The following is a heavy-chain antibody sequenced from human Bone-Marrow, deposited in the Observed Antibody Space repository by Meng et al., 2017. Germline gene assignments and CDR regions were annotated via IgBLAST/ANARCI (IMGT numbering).Heavy chain of an antibody. CDR3: ARFALLDY. J-gene: IGHJ4*02. V-gene: IGHV3-30*01. Sequence: GQLVGSGGGGVQPGRSLRLSCAASGFTFSSYAMSWVRQAPGKGLEWVAVISYDGSNKYYADSVKGRFTISRDNSKNTLYLQMNSLRAEDTAVYYCARFALLDYWGQGTLVTVSS. CDR1: GFTFSSYA. CDR2: ISYDGSNK. D-gene: IGHD3-10*01.